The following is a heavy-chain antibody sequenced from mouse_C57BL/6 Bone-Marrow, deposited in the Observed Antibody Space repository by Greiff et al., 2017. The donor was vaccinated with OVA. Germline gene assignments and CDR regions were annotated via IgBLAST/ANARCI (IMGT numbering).Heavy chain of an antibody. V-gene: IGHV1-9*01. CDR1: GYTFPGYW. D-gene: IGHD2-4*01. CDR2: ILPGIGST. CDR3: ARSGDYGWNWYFDV. Sequence: SGAALMKPGASVKLSCKATGYTFPGYWIEWVKQRPGHGLEWIGEILPGIGSTNYYEKFKGKATFTADTSSNTAYMQLSSRTTEESAIYYCARSGDYGWNWYFDVWGTGTTVTVSS. J-gene: IGHJ1*03.